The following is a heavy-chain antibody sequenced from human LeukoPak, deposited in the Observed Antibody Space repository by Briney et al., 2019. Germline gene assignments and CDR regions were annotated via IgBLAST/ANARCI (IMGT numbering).Heavy chain of an antibody. D-gene: IGHD2-21*02. V-gene: IGHV1-69*05. J-gene: IGHJ2*01. CDR2: IIPIFGTA. CDR3: ARGPYCGGDCYRPDWYFDL. CDR1: GGTFSSYA. Sequence: SVKVSFKASGGTFSSYAISWVRQAPGQGLELMGRIIPIFGTANYAQKFQGRVTITTDESTSTAYMELSSLRSEDTAFYYCARGPYCGGDCYRPDWYFDLWGRGTLVTVSS.